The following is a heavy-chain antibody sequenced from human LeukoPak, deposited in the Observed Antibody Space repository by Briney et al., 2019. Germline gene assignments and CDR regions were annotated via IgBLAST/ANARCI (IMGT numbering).Heavy chain of an antibody. J-gene: IGHJ4*02. Sequence: GGSLRLSCAASGFTFSSYGMHWVRQAPGKGLEWVAVISYDGSNKYYADSVKGRFTISRDNSKNTLYLQMNSLRAEDTAVYYCAKDVSLGDSSGYPHDYWGQGTLVTVSS. CDR1: GFTFSSYG. CDR2: ISYDGSNK. CDR3: AKDVSLGDSSGYPHDY. V-gene: IGHV3-30*18. D-gene: IGHD3-22*01.